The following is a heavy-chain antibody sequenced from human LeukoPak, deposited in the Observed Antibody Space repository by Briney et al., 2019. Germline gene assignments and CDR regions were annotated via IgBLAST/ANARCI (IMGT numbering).Heavy chain of an antibody. Sequence: GGSLRLSCAASGFTFSSYSMNWVRQAPGKELEWVSSISSSSSYIYYADSVKGRFTISRDNAKNSLYLQMNSLRAEDTAVYYCAREGRFGGFDPWGQGTLVTVSS. V-gene: IGHV3-21*01. CDR3: AREGRFGGFDP. CDR1: GFTFSSYS. D-gene: IGHD3-10*01. J-gene: IGHJ5*02. CDR2: ISSSSSYI.